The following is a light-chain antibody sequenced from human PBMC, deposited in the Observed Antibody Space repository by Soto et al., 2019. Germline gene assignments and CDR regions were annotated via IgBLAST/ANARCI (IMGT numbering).Light chain of an antibody. J-gene: IGLJ1*01. Sequence: QSVLTQPASVSGSPGQSVAISCTGTSSDVXGYNYVSXYQQHPGKAPKLMIYEVNKRTSGGPDRFSGSKSGNTASLTVSGLQAEDEADYYCSSYAGSSNVFGTGNKVTVL. V-gene: IGLV2-8*01. CDR1: SSDVXGYNY. CDR3: SSYAGSSNV. CDR2: EVN.